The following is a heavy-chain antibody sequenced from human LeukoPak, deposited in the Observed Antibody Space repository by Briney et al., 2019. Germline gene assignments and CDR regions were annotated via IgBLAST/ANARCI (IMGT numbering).Heavy chain of an antibody. CDR2: INHSGST. V-gene: IGHV4-34*01. CDR1: GGSFRGYY. J-gene: IGHJ4*02. CDR3: ARGNYDDVWGGIDY. Sequence: SETLSLTCAVYGGSFRGYYWSWIRQPPGKGLEWIGEINHSGSTYYNPSLKSRVTISVDTSKNQFSLKLSSVTAADTAVYYCARGNYDDVWGGIDYWGQGTLVTVSS. D-gene: IGHD3-16*01.